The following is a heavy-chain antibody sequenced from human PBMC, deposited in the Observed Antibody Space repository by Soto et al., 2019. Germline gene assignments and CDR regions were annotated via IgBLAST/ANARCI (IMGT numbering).Heavy chain of an antibody. Sequence: EVQLVESGGGLVKPGGSLRLSCAGSGFTFSSYKINWVRQAPGKGLEWVSSIGSSDIYTYYADSLKGRLIISRDNANNSVDLQINSLRAEDTAVYYCARDQVGMDVWGQGTPVTVSS. CDR3: ARDQVGMDV. CDR2: IGSSDIYT. V-gene: IGHV3-21*02. J-gene: IGHJ6*02. CDR1: GFTFSSYK.